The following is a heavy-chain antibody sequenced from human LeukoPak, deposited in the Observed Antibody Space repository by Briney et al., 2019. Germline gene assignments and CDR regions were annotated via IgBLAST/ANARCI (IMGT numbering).Heavy chain of an antibody. J-gene: IGHJ4*02. CDR2: ITSSSNYI. Sequence: GGSLRLSCAASGFTFSIYSMNCVRQAPGKGREWLSSITSSSNYIYYAGSVKGRFTISRNNVQNSLYLQMNSLRAEDTAMYYCARDRGYFDNWGQGTLVTVSS. V-gene: IGHV3-21*01. CDR3: ARDRGYFDN. CDR1: GFTFSIYS.